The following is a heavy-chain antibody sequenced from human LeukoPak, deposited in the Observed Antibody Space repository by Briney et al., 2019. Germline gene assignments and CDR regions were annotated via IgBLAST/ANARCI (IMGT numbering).Heavy chain of an antibody. Sequence: GGSLRLSCAASGFTFRSYEMNWVRQAPGKGLEWISYISGSGSSIHYADSVKGRFTISRDNAKNTLYLQMNSLRADDTAVYYCARSRWLDAFDYWGQGTLVTVSS. CDR2: ISGSGSSI. J-gene: IGHJ4*02. D-gene: IGHD6-19*01. CDR1: GFTFRSYE. V-gene: IGHV3-48*03. CDR3: ARSRWLDAFDY.